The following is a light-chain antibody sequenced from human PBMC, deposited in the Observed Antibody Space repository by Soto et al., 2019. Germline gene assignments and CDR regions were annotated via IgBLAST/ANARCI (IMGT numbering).Light chain of an antibody. V-gene: IGKV3-20*01. CDR1: QSLSSSF. CDR3: QQYGRSPLT. Sequence: EIVLTQSPGTLSLSPGERAILSCRASQSLSSSFLAWYQQKPGQAPRLLIYSSSNRATGIPDRFSGGGSGTDFTLTISRLEPAGFAVYYCQQYGRSPLTFGGGTKVDIK. CDR2: SSS. J-gene: IGKJ4*01.